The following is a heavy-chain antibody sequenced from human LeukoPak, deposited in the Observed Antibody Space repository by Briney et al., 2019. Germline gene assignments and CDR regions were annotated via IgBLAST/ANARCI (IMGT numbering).Heavy chain of an antibody. Sequence: SETLSLTCTVSGGSISSYYWSWIRQPPGKGLEWNGYIYTSGSTNYNPSLKSRVTISVDTSKNQFSLKLSSVTAADTAVYYCARLSNYYGSGSYYKGGLPGVSPNYYYYYMDVWGKGTTVTVSS. CDR1: GGSISSYY. V-gene: IGHV4-4*09. CDR3: ARLSNYYGSGSYYKGGLPGVSPNYYYYYMDV. CDR2: IYTSGST. D-gene: IGHD3-10*01. J-gene: IGHJ6*03.